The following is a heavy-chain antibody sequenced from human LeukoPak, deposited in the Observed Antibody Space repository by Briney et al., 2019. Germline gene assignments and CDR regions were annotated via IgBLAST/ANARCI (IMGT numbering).Heavy chain of an antibody. CDR1: GGSISSGGYY. Sequence: SQTLSLTCTVSGGSISSGGYYWSWIRQPAGKGLEWIGRIYTSGSTNYNPSLKSRVTMSVDTSKNQFSLKLSSVTAADTTVYYCAGTYYDILTGTFDYWGQGTLVTVSS. CDR3: AGTYYDILTGTFDY. V-gene: IGHV4-61*02. CDR2: IYTSGST. J-gene: IGHJ4*02. D-gene: IGHD3-9*01.